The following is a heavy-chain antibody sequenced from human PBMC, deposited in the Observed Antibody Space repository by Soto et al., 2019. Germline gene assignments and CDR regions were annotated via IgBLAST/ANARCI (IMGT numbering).Heavy chain of an antibody. CDR1: GISFSSYG. CDR2: ISYDGSNK. D-gene: IGHD3-22*01. CDR3: AKDSYYYDSSGYPQYDAFDI. Sequence: GGSLRLSCGASGISFSSYGMHWVRQAPGKGLEWVVVISYDGSNKHYADSVKGRFTISRDNSKNTLYLQMNSLRAEDTAVYYCAKDSYYYDSSGYPQYDAFDIWGQGTMVTVSS. V-gene: IGHV3-30*18. J-gene: IGHJ3*02.